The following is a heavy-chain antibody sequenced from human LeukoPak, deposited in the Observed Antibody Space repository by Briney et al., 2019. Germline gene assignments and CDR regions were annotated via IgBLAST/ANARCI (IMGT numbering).Heavy chain of an antibody. CDR2: MNPNSGNT. D-gene: IGHD5-24*01. Sequence: ASVKVSCKASGYTFTSYDINWVRQATGQGLEWMGWMNPNSGNTGYAQKSQGRVTMTRNTSISTAYMELSSLRSEDTAVYYCARELSHLGWLQNRIPFDYWGQGTLVTVSS. V-gene: IGHV1-8*01. CDR3: ARELSHLGWLQNRIPFDY. CDR1: GYTFTSYD. J-gene: IGHJ4*02.